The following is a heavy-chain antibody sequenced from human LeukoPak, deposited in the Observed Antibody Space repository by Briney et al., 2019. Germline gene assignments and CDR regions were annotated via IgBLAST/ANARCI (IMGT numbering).Heavy chain of an antibody. CDR1: GYTFTGYY. Sequence: GASVKVSCKASGYTFTGYYMHWVRQAPGQGLEWMGRINPNSGGTNYAQKFQGRVTMTRDTSISTAYKELSRLRSDDTAVYYCARRYCSGGSCYVDLLDYWGQGTLVTVSS. V-gene: IGHV1-2*06. CDR2: INPNSGGT. J-gene: IGHJ4*02. D-gene: IGHD2-15*01. CDR3: ARRYCSGGSCYVDLLDY.